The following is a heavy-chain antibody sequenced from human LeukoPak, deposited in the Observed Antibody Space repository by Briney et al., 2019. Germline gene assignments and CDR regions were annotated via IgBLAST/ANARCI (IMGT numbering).Heavy chain of an antibody. J-gene: IGHJ4*02. CDR2: INHSGST. CDR1: GGSFSGYY. V-gene: IGHV4-34*01. D-gene: IGHD3-22*01. CDR3: ARGRRYYYDSSGFDY. Sequence: PSETLSLTCAVYGGSFSGYYWSWIRQPPGKGLEWIGEINHSGSTNYNPSLKSRVTISVDTSKNQFSLKLSSVTAADTAVYYCARGRRYYYDSSGFDYWGQGTLVTVSS.